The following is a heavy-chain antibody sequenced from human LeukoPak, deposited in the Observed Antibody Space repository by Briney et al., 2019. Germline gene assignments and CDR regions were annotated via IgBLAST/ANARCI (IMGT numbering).Heavy chain of an antibody. V-gene: IGHV1-2*06. CDR2: INPNSGGT. CDR1: GYTLTGYY. Sequence: ASVKVSCKASGYTLTGYYMHWVRQAPGQGLEWMGRINPNSGGTNYAQKFQGRVTMTRDTSISTAYMELSRLRSDDTAVYYCARGLQKIFWGAFDIWGQGTMVTVSS. D-gene: IGHD3-9*01. CDR3: ARGLQKIFWGAFDI. J-gene: IGHJ3*02.